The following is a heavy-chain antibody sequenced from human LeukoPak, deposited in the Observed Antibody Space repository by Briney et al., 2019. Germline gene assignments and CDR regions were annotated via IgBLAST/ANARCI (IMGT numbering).Heavy chain of an antibody. CDR2: ISAYNGNT. J-gene: IGHJ5*02. CDR1: GYAFVNYG. Sequence: GASVKVSCKASGYAFVNYGISWVRQAPGQGLEWMGWISAYNGNTNYAQKFQGRVTITTDTSTSTAYMELRSLRSDDTAVYYCARDKSYGDYNNWFDPWGQGTLVTVS. CDR3: ARDKSYGDYNNWFDP. D-gene: IGHD4-17*01. V-gene: IGHV1-18*01.